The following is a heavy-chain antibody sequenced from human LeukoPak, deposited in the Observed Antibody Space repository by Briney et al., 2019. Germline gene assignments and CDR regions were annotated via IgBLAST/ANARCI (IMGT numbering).Heavy chain of an antibody. CDR3: ATLGEVDWYFDL. D-gene: IGHD3-10*01. J-gene: IGHJ2*01. CDR1: GYILTELS. CDR2: FDPEDGET. Sequence: ASVKVSCKVSGYILTELSMHWVRQAPGKGLEWMGGFDPEDGETIYAQKFQGRVTMTEDTSTDTAYMELSSLRSEDTAVYYCATLGEVDWYFDLWGRGTLVTVSS. V-gene: IGHV1-24*01.